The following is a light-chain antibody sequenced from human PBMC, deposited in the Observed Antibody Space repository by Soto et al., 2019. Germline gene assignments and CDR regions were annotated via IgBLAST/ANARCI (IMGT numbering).Light chain of an antibody. Sequence: ENVLTQSPGTLSLSPGETATLSCRATQSVTSRYFAWYQQKPGQAPRLLIYDVSSRATDIPDRFSGSGFGTDYTVTISRLEPDDFEVYYCQQYSSLPHTFGQGTKLDVK. CDR3: QQYSSLPHT. J-gene: IGKJ2*01. V-gene: IGKV3-20*01. CDR2: DVS. CDR1: QSVTSRY.